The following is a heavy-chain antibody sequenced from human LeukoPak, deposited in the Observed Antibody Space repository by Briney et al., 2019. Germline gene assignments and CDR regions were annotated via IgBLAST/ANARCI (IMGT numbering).Heavy chain of an antibody. CDR3: ARGKYSSGPYFDY. J-gene: IGHJ4*02. D-gene: IGHD6-19*01. CDR2: ISYDGSNK. Sequence: AVISYDGSNKYYADSVKGRFTISRDNSKNTLYLQMNSLRAEDTAVYYCARGKYSSGPYFDYWGQGTLVTVSS. V-gene: IGHV3-30-3*01.